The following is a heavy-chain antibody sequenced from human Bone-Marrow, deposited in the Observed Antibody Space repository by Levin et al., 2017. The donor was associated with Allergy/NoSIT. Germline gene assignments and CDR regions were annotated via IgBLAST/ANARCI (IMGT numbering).Heavy chain of an antibody. CDR2: ISGSGGDI. Sequence: SGGSLRLSCAASGFTFSSNVMNWVRQAPGKGLEWVSSISGSGGDIFYSGSVRGRFTISRDNSQSTLYLQMHSLRAEDTAIYYCTKDLPFSSFDYWGQGVLVTVSS. D-gene: IGHD6-19*01. CDR3: TKDLPFSSFDY. J-gene: IGHJ4*02. CDR1: GFTFSSNV. V-gene: IGHV3-23*01.